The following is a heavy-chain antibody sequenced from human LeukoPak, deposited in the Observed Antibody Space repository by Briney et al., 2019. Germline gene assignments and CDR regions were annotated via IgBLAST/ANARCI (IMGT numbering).Heavy chain of an antibody. V-gene: IGHV4-4*07. CDR1: GGSISSYY. Sequence: KPSETLSLTCTVSGGSISSYYWSWIRQPAGKGLEWIGRIYTSGSTNYNPSLKSRVTMSVDTSKNQFSLKLSSVTAADTAVYYCARAIRWELRYYYFDYWGQGTLVTVSS. CDR2: IYTSGST. CDR3: ARAIRWELRYYYFDY. D-gene: IGHD1-26*01. J-gene: IGHJ4*02.